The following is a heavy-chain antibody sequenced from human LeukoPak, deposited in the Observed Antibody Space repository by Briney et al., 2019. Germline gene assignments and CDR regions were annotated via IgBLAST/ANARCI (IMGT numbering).Heavy chain of an antibody. V-gene: IGHV3-21*01. CDR1: GFTFSSYS. CDR3: ASIATVRFLEWLPQMARVYYYYYMDV. Sequence: PGGSLRLSCAASGFTFSSYSMNWVRQAPGKGLEWVSSISSSSSYIYYADSVKGRFTISRDNAKNSLYLQMNSLRAEDTAVYYCASIATVRFLEWLPQMARVYYYYYMDVWGKGTTVTVSS. J-gene: IGHJ6*03. D-gene: IGHD3-3*01. CDR2: ISSSSSYI.